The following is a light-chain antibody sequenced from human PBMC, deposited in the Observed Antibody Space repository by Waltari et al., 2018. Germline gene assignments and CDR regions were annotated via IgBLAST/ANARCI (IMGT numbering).Light chain of an antibody. V-gene: IGLV3-21*04. CDR1: DIRSKS. Sequence: SYVLTQPPPVSVAPGKTARITCGGNDIRSKSVHWYQQKPVQAPVVVMSYDSDRPSGIPERFSGSNSGNTATLTITRVEAGDEADYYCQVWDRNPDHTEVFGGGTRVTVL. CDR2: YDS. J-gene: IGLJ3*02. CDR3: QVWDRNPDHTEV.